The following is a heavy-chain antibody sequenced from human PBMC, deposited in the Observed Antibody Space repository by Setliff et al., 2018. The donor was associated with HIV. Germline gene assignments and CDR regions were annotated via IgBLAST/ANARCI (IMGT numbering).Heavy chain of an antibody. CDR3: ASTGYSSGWSFDY. CDR1: GGSVGSGSYY. V-gene: IGHV4-61*01. J-gene: IGHJ4*02. CDR2: IYYSGST. D-gene: IGHD6-19*01. Sequence: SETLSLTCSVSGGSVGSGSYYWSWIRQSPGKGLEWLGYIYYSGSTYYNPSLKSRVTISVDTSKNQFSLKLSSVTAADTAVYYCASTGYSSGWSFDYWGQGTLVTVS.